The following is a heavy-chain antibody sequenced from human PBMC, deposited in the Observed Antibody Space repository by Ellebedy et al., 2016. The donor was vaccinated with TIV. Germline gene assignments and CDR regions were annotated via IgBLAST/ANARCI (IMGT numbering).Heavy chain of an antibody. CDR2: FLYTGIT. D-gene: IGHD6-13*01. CDR3: ARDYEAAAGTAAFDI. Sequence: MPSETLSLTCSVSGGSITGYYWSWIRQPPGKGLEWIGYFLYTGITNYNPSLKSRVTISVDMSKNQFSLKLTSVTAADTAVYYCARDYEAAAGTAAFDIWGQGTMVTVSS. CDR1: GGSITGYY. V-gene: IGHV4-59*01. J-gene: IGHJ3*02.